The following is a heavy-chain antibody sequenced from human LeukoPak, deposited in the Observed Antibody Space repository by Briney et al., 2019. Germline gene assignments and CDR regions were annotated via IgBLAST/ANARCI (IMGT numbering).Heavy chain of an antibody. CDR1: GGSISSYY. V-gene: IGHV4-39*07. J-gene: IGHJ4*02. Sequence: SETLSLTCTVSGGSISSYYWGWIRQPPGKGLEWIGSIYYSGSTYYNPSLKSRVTISVDTSKNQFSLKLSSVTAADTAVYYCARTSIAVAGPTVFDYWGQGTLVTVSS. D-gene: IGHD6-19*01. CDR3: ARTSIAVAGPTVFDY. CDR2: IYYSGST.